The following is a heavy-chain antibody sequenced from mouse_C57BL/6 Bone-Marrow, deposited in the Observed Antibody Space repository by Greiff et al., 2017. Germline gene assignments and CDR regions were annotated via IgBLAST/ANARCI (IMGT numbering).Heavy chain of an antibody. CDR3: ARRDYYGSSYGYCDV. Sequence: EVKLMESGPELVKPGASVKIPCKASGYTFTDYNMDWVKQSHGKSLEWIGDINPNNGGTIYNQKFKGKATLTVDKSSSTAYMELRSLTSEDTAVYYCARRDYYGSSYGYCDVWGTGTTVTVSS. J-gene: IGHJ1*03. V-gene: IGHV1-18*01. D-gene: IGHD1-1*01. CDR2: INPNNGGT. CDR1: GYTFTDYN.